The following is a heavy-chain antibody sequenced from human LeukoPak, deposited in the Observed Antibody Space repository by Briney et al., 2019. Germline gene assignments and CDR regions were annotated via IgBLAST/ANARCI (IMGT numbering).Heavy chain of an antibody. CDR3: ASHYDILTGLAFFDY. Sequence: SETLSLTCTVSGGSISSRNYYWGWIRQTPGKGLEWIGSIYSSGSTYYNPSLKSPFTISVDTSKNQFSLKLSSVTAADTAIYYCASHYDILTGLAFFDYWGQGTLVTVSS. CDR2: IYSSGST. J-gene: IGHJ4*02. D-gene: IGHD3-9*01. V-gene: IGHV4-39*07. CDR1: GGSISSRNYY.